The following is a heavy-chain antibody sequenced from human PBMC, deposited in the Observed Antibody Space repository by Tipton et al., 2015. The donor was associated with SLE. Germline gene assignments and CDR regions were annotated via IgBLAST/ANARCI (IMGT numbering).Heavy chain of an antibody. CDR3: ARGRMTRYGFDI. J-gene: IGHJ3*02. D-gene: IGHD2-21*02. CDR2: ISTYNGNT. Sequence: LVQSGAEVKKAGASMKVSCKASGYTFSNYGISWVRQAPGQGLEWMGWISTYNGNTNSAQKLQGRVTMTTDTSTSTAYMELRSLRSDDTAVYYCARGRMTRYGFDIWGQGTMVTVSS. V-gene: IGHV1-18*01. CDR1: GYTFSNYG.